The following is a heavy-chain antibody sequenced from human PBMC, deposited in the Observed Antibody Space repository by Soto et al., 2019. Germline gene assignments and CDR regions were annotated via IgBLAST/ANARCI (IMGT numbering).Heavy chain of an antibody. Sequence: EVQLVESGGGLVQPGRSLRLSCAASGFTFDDYAMHWVRQAPGKGLEWVANIKQDGSEKYYVDSVKGRFTISRDNAKNSLYLQMNSLRAEDTAVYYCARDYYDSSGYRYYGMDVWGQGTTVTVSS. V-gene: IGHV3-7*01. CDR3: ARDYYDSSGYRYYGMDV. D-gene: IGHD3-22*01. CDR1: GFTFDDYA. J-gene: IGHJ6*02. CDR2: IKQDGSEK.